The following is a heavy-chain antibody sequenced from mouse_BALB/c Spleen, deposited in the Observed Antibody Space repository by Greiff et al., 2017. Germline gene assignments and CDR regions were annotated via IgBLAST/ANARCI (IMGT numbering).Heavy chain of an antibody. CDR1: GFTFSDYG. CDR2: ISNLAYSI. V-gene: IGHV5-15*02. D-gene: IGHD2-14*01. J-gene: IGHJ2*01. CDR3: ARKGGYDDYLDY. Sequence: VQLVASGGGLVQPGGSRKLSCAASGFTFSDYGMAWVRQAPGKGPEWVASISNLAYSIYYADTVTGRFTISRENAKNTLYLEMSSLRSEDTAMYYGARKGGYDDYLDYWGQGTTLTVSS.